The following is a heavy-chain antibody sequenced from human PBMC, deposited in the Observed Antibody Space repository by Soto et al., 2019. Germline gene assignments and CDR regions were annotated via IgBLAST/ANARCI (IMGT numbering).Heavy chain of an antibody. D-gene: IGHD7-27*01. CDR1: GYTFTSYA. Sequence: QVQLVQSGAEVKKPGASVKVSCKASGYTFTSYAMHWVRQAPGQRLEWMGWINASNGNTKYSQKFQGRVTITRDTSASTAYMELSSLRSKDTAVYYCARDKWGYLYYFAYWGQGPLVTVPS. CDR2: INASNGNT. V-gene: IGHV1-3*01. CDR3: ARDKWGYLYYFAY. J-gene: IGHJ4*02.